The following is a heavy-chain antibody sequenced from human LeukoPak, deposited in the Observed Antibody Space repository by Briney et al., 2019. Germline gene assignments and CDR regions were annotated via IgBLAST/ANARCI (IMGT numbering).Heavy chain of an antibody. V-gene: IGHV3-7*01. Sequence: PGGSLRLSCAASGFRFSDYWMTWVRQAPGKGLECVANIKTDGSAKYYPDSVKGRSTVSRDNAKNSLYLQMNNMRVEDTAIYYCTKDLNHDSSGRGQGTLVTVSS. D-gene: IGHD3-22*01. CDR2: IKTDGSAK. CDR1: GFRFSDYW. CDR3: TKDLNHDSSG. J-gene: IGHJ4*02.